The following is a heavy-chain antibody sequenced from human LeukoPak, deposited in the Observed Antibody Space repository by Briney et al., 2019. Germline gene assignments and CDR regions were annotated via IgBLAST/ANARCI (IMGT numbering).Heavy chain of an antibody. Sequence: GGSLRLSCAASRFTFSSYAMSWVRQAPGKGLEWVSAISGSGGSTYYADSVKGRFTISRDNSKNTLYLQMNSLRAEDTAVYYCAKDLTGELLFDYWGQGTLVTVSS. J-gene: IGHJ4*02. CDR2: ISGSGGST. CDR1: RFTFSSYA. V-gene: IGHV3-23*01. CDR3: AKDLTGELLFDY. D-gene: IGHD1-26*01.